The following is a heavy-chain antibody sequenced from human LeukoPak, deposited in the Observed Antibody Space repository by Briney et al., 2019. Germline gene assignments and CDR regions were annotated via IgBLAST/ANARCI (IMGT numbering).Heavy chain of an antibody. CDR3: GKDSSSYDWGYMDV. J-gene: IGHJ6*03. D-gene: IGHD3-22*01. V-gene: IGHV3-23*01. Sequence: GGSLRLSCAASGFTFSTYAMSWVRQAPGKALEWVSLIGGSDGRTRYADSVKGRFTISRDNSKNTLYLEMNSLRAEDTAVYYCGKDSSSYDWGYMDVWGKGTTVTISS. CDR1: GFTFSTYA. CDR2: IGGSDGRT.